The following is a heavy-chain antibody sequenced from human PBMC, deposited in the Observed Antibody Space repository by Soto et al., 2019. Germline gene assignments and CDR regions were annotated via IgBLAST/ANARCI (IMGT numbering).Heavy chain of an antibody. CDR2: MNPNSGNT. CDR3: ARGGIVPAAREYYYYYGMDV. D-gene: IGHD2-2*01. V-gene: IGHV1-8*01. J-gene: IGHJ6*02. Sequence: ASVKVSCKASGYTFTSYDINWGRQATGQGLEWMGWMNPNSGNTGYAQKFQGRVTMTRNTSISTAYMELSSLRSEDTAVYYCARGGIVPAAREYYYYYGMDVWGQGTTVTASS. CDR1: GYTFTSYD.